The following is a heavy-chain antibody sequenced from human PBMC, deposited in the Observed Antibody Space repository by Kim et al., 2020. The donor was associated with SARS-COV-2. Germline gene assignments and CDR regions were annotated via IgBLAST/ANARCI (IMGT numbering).Heavy chain of an antibody. J-gene: IGHJ1*01. CDR3: ARVFTGYCSSTSCYPEYFQH. D-gene: IGHD2-2*01. CDR1: GGTFSSYA. CDR2: IIPIFGTA. V-gene: IGHV1-69*13. Sequence: SVKVSCKASGGTFSSYAISWVRQAPGQGLEWMGGIIPIFGTANYAQKFQGRVTITADESTSTAYMELSSLRSEDTAVYYCARVFTGYCSSTSCYPEYFQHWGQGTLVTVSS.